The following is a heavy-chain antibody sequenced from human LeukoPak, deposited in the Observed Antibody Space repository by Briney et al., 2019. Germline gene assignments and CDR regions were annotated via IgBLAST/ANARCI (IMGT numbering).Heavy chain of an antibody. D-gene: IGHD4-23*01. CDR1: GYTFTGYY. J-gene: IGHJ4*02. V-gene: IGHV1-2*02. CDR3: ARFGSYGGKSGFFGY. Sequence: ASVKVSCKASGYTFTGYYMHWVRQAPGQGLEWMGWINPNSGGTNYAQKFQGRVTMTRDTSISTAYMELSRLRSDDTAVYYCARFGSYGGKSGFFGYWGQGTLVTVSS. CDR2: INPNSGGT.